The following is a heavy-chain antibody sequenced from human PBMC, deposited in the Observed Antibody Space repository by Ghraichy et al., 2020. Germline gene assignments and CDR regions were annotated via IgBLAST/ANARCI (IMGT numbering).Heavy chain of an antibody. J-gene: IGHJ4*02. Sequence: GGSLRLSCAASGFTFTSYSMNWVRQAPGKGLEWVSYISSSSGTIYYADSVKGRFTISRDNVKNSVYLQMNSLRDEDTAVYYCARETGNSWPIDYWGQGTLVTVSS. V-gene: IGHV3-48*02. D-gene: IGHD2-2*01. CDR3: ARETGNSWPIDY. CDR2: ISSSSGTI. CDR1: GFTFTSYS.